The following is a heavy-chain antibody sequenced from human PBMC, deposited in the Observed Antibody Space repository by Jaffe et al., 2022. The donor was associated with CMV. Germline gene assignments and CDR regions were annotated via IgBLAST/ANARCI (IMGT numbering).Heavy chain of an antibody. J-gene: IGHJ6*03. CDR1: GGSISSYY. D-gene: IGHD2-15*01. CDR3: ARGGYCSGGSCYSGGAYYYYMDV. Sequence: QVQLQESGPGLVKPSETLSLTCTVSGGSISSYYWSWIRQPPGKGLEWIGYIYYSGSTNYNPSLKSRVTISVDTSKNQFSLKLSSVTAADTAVYYCARGGYCSGGSCYSGGAYYYYMDVWGKGTTVTVSS. V-gene: IGHV4-59*01. CDR2: IYYSGST.